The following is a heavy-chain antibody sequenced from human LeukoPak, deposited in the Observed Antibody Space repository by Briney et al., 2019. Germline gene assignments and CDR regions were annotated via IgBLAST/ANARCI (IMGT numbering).Heavy chain of an antibody. V-gene: IGHV4-34*01. D-gene: IGHD3-10*01. J-gene: IGHJ4*02. CDR1: GFTFNKYW. Sequence: PGGSLRLSCAAAGFTFNKYWMSWVRQATGKGLEWIGEINHSGSTNYNPSLKSRVTISVDTSKNQFSLKLSSVTAADTAVYYCARHRIIYGSGSYFPFDYWGQGTLVTVSS. CDR3: ARHRIIYGSGSYFPFDY. CDR2: INHSGST.